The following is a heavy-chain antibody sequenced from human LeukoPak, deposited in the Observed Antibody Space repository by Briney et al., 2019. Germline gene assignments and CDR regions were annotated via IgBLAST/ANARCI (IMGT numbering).Heavy chain of an antibody. CDR1: GYTFTGYY. D-gene: IGHD4-11*01. CDR3: ARDAIVRDYSNSDY. CDR2: INPNSGGT. V-gene: IGHV1-2*02. J-gene: IGHJ4*02. Sequence: ASVKVSCKASGYTFTGYYMHWVRQAPGQGLEWMGWINPNSGGTNYAQKFQGRVTMTRDTSISTAYMEPSRLTSDDTAVYYCARDAIVRDYSNSDYWGQGTLVTVSS.